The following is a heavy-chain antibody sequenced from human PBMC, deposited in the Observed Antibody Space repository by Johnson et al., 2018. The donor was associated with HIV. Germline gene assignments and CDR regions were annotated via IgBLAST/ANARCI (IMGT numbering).Heavy chain of an antibody. Sequence: EVLLLESGGGLVKPGGSLRLSCAAYGFTFSNAWMSWVRQAPGKGLEWVGRIKSNSDGETTDYAAPVKGRFAISRDDSKNTLYVQMNSLRAEDTALYYCARQHYYDRSGQGGGLDIWGQGTMVTVSS. J-gene: IGHJ3*02. CDR1: GFTFSNAW. CDR2: IKSNSDGETT. D-gene: IGHD3-22*01. V-gene: IGHV3-15*05. CDR3: ARQHYYDRSGQGGGLDI.